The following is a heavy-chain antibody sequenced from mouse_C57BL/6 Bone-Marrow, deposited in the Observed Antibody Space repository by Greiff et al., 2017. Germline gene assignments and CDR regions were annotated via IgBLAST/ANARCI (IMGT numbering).Heavy chain of an antibody. CDR1: GYTFTSYG. Sequence: VQLQQSGAELARPGASVKLSCKASGYTFTSYGISWVKQRTGQGLEWIGEIYPRSGNTYYNEKFKGKATLTADKSSSTAYMELRSLTSEDSAVYFCARDGYYFVDDAMDYWGQGTSVTVSS. J-gene: IGHJ4*01. CDR3: ARDGYYFVDDAMDY. CDR2: IYPRSGNT. V-gene: IGHV1-81*01. D-gene: IGHD2-3*01.